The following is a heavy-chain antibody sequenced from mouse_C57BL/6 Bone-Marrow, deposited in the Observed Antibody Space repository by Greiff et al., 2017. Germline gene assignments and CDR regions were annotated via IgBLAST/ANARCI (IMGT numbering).Heavy chain of an antibody. J-gene: IGHJ3*01. D-gene: IGHD3-2*02. CDR1: GYTFTSYW. V-gene: IGHV1-53*01. CDR2: INPSNGGT. CDR3: ATQTAQAPWFAY. Sequence: QVQLQQPGTELVKPGASVKLSCKASGYTFTSYWMHWVKQRPGQGLEWIGNINPSNGGTNYNEKFKSKATLTVDKSSSTAYMQLSSLTSEDSAVXYCATQTAQAPWFAYWGQGTLVTVSA.